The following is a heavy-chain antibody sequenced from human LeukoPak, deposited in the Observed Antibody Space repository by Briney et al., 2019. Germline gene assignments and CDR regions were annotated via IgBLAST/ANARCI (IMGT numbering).Heavy chain of an antibody. CDR1: SGSISSTTYY. J-gene: IGHJ4*02. CDR2: MYSSGST. D-gene: IGHD2-21*02. Sequence: SETLSLTCTVSSGSISSTTYYWGWIRQPPGKGLEWIGSMYSSGSTYYSPSLKSRVTISVDTSKNQFSLKLRSVTAADTAVYYCARVVTADFDYWGQGTLVTVSS. V-gene: IGHV4-39*07. CDR3: ARVVTADFDY.